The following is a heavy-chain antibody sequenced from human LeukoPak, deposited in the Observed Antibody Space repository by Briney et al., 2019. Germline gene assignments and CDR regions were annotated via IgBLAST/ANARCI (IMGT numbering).Heavy chain of an antibody. CDR2: ISSDGSNK. CDR3: ARAFCSGATCYSMDY. Sequence: GRSLRLSCAASGFTFSSYAMHWVRLDPGKGLEWVAVISSDGSNKYYADSVKGRFTISRDNAKNTLYLQMNSLRAEDTAVYYCARAFCSGATCYSMDYWGQGTLVTVSS. J-gene: IGHJ4*02. V-gene: IGHV3-30*04. D-gene: IGHD2-15*01. CDR1: GFTFSSYA.